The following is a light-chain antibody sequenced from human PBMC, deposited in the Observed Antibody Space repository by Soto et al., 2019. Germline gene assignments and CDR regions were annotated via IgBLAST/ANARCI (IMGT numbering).Light chain of an antibody. J-gene: IGKJ1*01. CDR2: AAS. CDR1: QSVSSH. Sequence: EIVMTMSPATLSLSPGERATLSCRASQSVSSHLAWYQQKPGQAPRLLIYAASTRATGIPVRFSGSGSETEFTLTIRSLQSEDSTLYYCHQYNYWPWTFAQGAKVDIK. V-gene: IGKV3-15*01. CDR3: HQYNYWPWT.